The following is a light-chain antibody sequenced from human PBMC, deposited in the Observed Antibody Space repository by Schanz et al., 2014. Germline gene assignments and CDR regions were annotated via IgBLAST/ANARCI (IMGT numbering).Light chain of an antibody. V-gene: IGLV4-69*01. Sequence: HLVLTQSPSASASLGASVKLTCTLTSGHRTYAIAWHQQQPDKGPRYLMKVTSDGSHTRGGGIPDRFSGSSSGAERYLTISSLQSEDEADYYCQSWGDYNPVFGGGTKLTVL. CDR3: QSWGDYNPV. J-gene: IGLJ3*02. CDR1: SGHRTYA. CDR2: VTSDGSH.